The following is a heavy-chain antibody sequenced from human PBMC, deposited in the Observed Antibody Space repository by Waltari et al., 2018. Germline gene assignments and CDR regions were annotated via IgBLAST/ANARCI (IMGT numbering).Heavy chain of an antibody. V-gene: IGHV1-3*01. J-gene: IGHJ6*03. CDR1: GFTFKTYP. Sequence: QVQLVQSGAEGKKPGASVTSSCRASGFTFKTYPFHWVRQAPGQRLEWMGWINAGNGNTKYSQKFQARVTFTRDTSASTAYMELSSLTSEDTAVYYCARDGGYYYMDVWGTGTTVTVSS. CDR2: INAGNGNT. CDR3: ARDGGYYYMDV.